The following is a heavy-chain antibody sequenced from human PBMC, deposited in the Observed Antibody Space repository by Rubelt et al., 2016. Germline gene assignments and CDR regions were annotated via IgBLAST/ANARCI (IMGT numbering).Heavy chain of an antibody. Sequence: EVKKPGASVKVSCKASGYTFTSYSMHWVRQAPGQKLEWMGWINAGNGNTKYSQKFQGRVTITRDTSASLGYMELTSLRSEDTAVYYCARSEAGYNWYTPPISPVDYWGQGTLVTVSS. CDR1: GYTFTSYS. CDR3: ARSEAGYNWYTPPISPVDY. CDR2: INAGNGNT. D-gene: IGHD1-1*01. V-gene: IGHV1-3*01. J-gene: IGHJ4*02.